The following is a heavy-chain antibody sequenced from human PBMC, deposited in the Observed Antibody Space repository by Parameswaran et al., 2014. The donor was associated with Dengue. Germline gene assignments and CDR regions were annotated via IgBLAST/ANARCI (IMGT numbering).Heavy chain of an antibody. CDR2: IYYSGST. J-gene: IGHJ6*02. Sequence: WIRQPPGKGLEWIGYIYYSGSTNYNPSLKSRVTISVDTSKNQFSLKLSSVTAADTAVYYCARDSKRGYCSGGSCYPGYYGMDVWGQGTTVTVSS. CDR3: ARDSKRGYCSGGSCYPGYYGMDV. V-gene: IGHV4-59*01. D-gene: IGHD2-15*01.